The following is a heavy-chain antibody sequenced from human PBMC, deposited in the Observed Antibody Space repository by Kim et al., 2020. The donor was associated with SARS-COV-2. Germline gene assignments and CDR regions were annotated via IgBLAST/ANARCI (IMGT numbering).Heavy chain of an antibody. CDR3: ARGARTRMCF. J-gene: IGHJ4*02. V-gene: IGHV3-7*03. D-gene: IGHD1-26*01. CDR2: EK. Sequence: EKYYVDSVKGRFTISRDNAKNSLYLQMNSLRAEDTAVYYCARGARTRMCFGGQGTLVTVSS.